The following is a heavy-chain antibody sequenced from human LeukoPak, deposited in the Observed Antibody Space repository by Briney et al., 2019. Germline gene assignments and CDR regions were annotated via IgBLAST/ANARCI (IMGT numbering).Heavy chain of an antibody. D-gene: IGHD4-23*01. CDR2: INPSGGST. J-gene: IGHJ4*02. CDR1: GYTFTSYY. Sequence: SVRVSCKASGYTFTSYYMHWVRQAPGQGLEWMGVINPSGGSTSYAQKFQGRVTMTRDTSTSTVYMELSSLRSEDTAVYYCARDSDYGGNGGNYYFDYWGQGTLVTVSS. CDR3: ARDSDYGGNGGNYYFDY. V-gene: IGHV1-46*01.